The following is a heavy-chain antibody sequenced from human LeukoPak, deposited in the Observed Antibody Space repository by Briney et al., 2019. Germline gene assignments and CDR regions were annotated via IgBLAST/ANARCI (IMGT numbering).Heavy chain of an antibody. D-gene: IGHD5-12*01. J-gene: IGHJ6*03. CDR3: ARNPIRGEWLQKPHYYYYYMDV. V-gene: IGHV3-21*01. CDR1: GFTFSSYS. CDR2: ISSSSSYI. Sequence: PGGSLRLSCAASGFTFSSYSMNWVRQAPGKGLEWVSSISSSSSYIYYADSVKGRFTISRDNAKNSLYLQMNSLRAEDTAVYYCARNPIRGEWLQKPHYYYYYMDVWGKGTTVTVSS.